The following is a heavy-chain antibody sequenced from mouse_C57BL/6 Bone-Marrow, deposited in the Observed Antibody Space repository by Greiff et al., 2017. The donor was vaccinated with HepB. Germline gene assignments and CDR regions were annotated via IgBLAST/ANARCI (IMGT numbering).Heavy chain of an antibody. CDR2: ISYDGSN. J-gene: IGHJ2*01. Sequence: EVKLMESGPGLVKPSQSLSLTCSVTGYSITSGYYWNWIRQFPGNKLEWMGYISYDGSNNYNPSLKNRISITRDTSKNQFFLKLNSVTTEDTATYYCARVGDGYYVENFDYWGQGTTLTVSS. V-gene: IGHV3-6*01. D-gene: IGHD2-3*01. CDR3: ARVGDGYYVENFDY. CDR1: GYSITSGYY.